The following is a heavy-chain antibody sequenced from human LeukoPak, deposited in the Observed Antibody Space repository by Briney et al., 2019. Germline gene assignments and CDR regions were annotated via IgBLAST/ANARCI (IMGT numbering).Heavy chain of an antibody. CDR3: ARVSSSDQGYYMDV. CDR2: ISTSSIYI. CDR1: GFTFSSYS. J-gene: IGHJ6*03. V-gene: IGHV3-21*01. D-gene: IGHD1-26*01. Sequence: PGGSLRLSCAASGFTFSSYSMNWVRQAPGKGLEWVSFISTSSIYIYYADSVKGRFTISRDNAKNSLYLQMNSLRAEDTAVYYCARVSSSDQGYYMDVWGKGTTVTVSS.